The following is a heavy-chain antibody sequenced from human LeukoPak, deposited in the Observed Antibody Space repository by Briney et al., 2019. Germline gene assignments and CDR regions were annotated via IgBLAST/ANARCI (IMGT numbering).Heavy chain of an antibody. D-gene: IGHD6-13*01. CDR3: AREASSSWSYWYFDL. CDR2: SISSSYI. V-gene: IGHV3-21*01. J-gene: IGHJ2*01. Sequence: SISSSYIYYADSLKGRFTISRDNAKNSVYLQMNSLRAEDTAVYYCAREASSSWSYWYFDLWGRGTLVTVSS.